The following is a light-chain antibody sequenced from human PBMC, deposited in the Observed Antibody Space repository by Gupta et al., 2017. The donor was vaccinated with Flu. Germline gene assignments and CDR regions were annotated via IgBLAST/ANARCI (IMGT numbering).Light chain of an antibody. J-gene: IGLJ1*01. CDR1: RSDVGGYNY. CDR2: EVT. CDR3: SSYTSSNTHV. V-gene: IGLV2-14*01. Sequence: QSALTQPASVSGSPGQSITISCTGTRSDVGGYNYVSWYQQHPGKAPKLMIYEVTNRPSGVSNRFSGSKSDNTASLTISGLQAEDEADYYCSSYTSSNTHVFGTGTKVTGL.